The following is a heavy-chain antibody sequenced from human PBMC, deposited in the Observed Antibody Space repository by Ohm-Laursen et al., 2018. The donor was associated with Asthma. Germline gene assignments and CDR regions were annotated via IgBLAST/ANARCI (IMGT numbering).Heavy chain of an antibody. V-gene: IGHV4-30-4*01. CDR1: GGSIGSDDYY. J-gene: IGHJ4*02. D-gene: IGHD1-1*01. Sequence: SQTLSFTCTVSGGSIGSDDYYWSWIRQPPGKGLEWIGYIYHSVSTYYRPSLKSRVAISGDTAKNQLSLNLSFVTAADTAMYYCARGPMHDYYFDTWGQGTLVTVSS. CDR2: IYHSVST. CDR3: ARGPMHDYYFDT.